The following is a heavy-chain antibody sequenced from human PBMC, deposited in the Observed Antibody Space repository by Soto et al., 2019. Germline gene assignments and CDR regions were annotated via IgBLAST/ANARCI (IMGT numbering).Heavy chain of an antibody. V-gene: IGHV1-69*01. CDR2: IIPIFGTA. CDR1: LGTYRRYP. J-gene: IGHJ6*02. CDR3: ASSANGYNSETVDYYNYYCGMDV. D-gene: IGHD5-12*01. Sequence: SVTESFKGSLGTYRRYPSSLVRQAPGQGLEWMGGIIPIFGTANYAQKFQGRVTITADESTSTAYMELSSLRSEDTAVYYCASSANGYNSETVDYYNYYCGMDVWGQGTMVTVSS.